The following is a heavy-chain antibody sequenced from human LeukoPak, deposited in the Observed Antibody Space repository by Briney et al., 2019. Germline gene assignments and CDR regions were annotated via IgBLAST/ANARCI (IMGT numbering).Heavy chain of an antibody. CDR3: ARDGFGYSYGYYWFDP. CDR2: IKQDGSEK. CDR1: GFTFSRYW. D-gene: IGHD5-18*01. Sequence: SGGSLRLFCAASGFTFSRYWMSWVRQAPGKGLEWVANIKQDGSEKYYVDSVKGRFTISRDNAKNSLYPQMNSLRAEDTAVYYCARDGFGYSYGYYWFDPWGQGTLVTVSS. V-gene: IGHV3-7*01. J-gene: IGHJ5*02.